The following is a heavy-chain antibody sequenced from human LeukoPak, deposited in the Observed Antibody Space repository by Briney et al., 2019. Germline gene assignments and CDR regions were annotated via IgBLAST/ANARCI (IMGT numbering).Heavy chain of an antibody. J-gene: IGHJ2*01. CDR1: GGTFSSYG. D-gene: IGHD4-17*01. CDR2: IIPIFGTA. CDR3: ARSLSHMVTTYWYFDL. V-gene: IGHV1-69*13. Sequence: APVKVSCKASGGTFSSYGISWVRQAPGQGLEWMGGIIPIFGTANYARKFQGRVTITADESTSTAYMELSSLRSEDTAVYYCARSLSHMVTTYWYFDLWGRGTLVTVSS.